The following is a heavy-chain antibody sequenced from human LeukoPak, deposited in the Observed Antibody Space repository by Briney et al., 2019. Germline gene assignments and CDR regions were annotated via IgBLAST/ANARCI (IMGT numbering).Heavy chain of an antibody. D-gene: IGHD1-20*01. J-gene: IGHJ4*02. CDR1: GFTLRTYA. CDR3: LRDLNWSLDQ. Sequence: GGSLRLSCVASGFTLRTYAMHWVRQAPGKGLEWVAVVSSDGSKKFYSDSVKGRFTISRDNAKNTLYLQMNSLRAEDTAVYYCLRDLNWSLDQWGQGTLVTVSS. V-gene: IGHV3-30-3*01. CDR2: VSSDGSKK.